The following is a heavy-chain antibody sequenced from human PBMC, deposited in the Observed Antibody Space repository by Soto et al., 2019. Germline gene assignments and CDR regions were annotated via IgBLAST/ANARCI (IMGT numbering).Heavy chain of an antibody. J-gene: IGHJ4*02. CDR2: ISYDGSNK. D-gene: IGHD5-18*01. Sequence: QPGGSLRLSCAASGFTFSSYGMHWVRQAPGKGLEWVAVISYDGSNKYYADSVKGRFTTSRDNSKNTLYLQMNSLRAEDTAVYYCAKEILIQLGPSFPDYWGQGTLVTVSS. CDR3: AKEILIQLGPSFPDY. V-gene: IGHV3-30*18. CDR1: GFTFSSYG.